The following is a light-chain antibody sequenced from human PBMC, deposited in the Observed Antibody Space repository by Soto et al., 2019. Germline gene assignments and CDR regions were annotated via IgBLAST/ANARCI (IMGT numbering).Light chain of an antibody. CDR1: SSNIGSHS. CDR3: AVWDDSLNGPV. CDR2: KNN. Sequence: QSVLTQPPSASGTPGQTVTISCSGSSSNIGSHSVNWYQQLPGTAPKLIIYKNNQRPSGVPDRFSDSKSGTSASLAISGLQSGDEADYYCAVWDDSLNGPVFGGGTKVTVL. V-gene: IGLV1-44*01. J-gene: IGLJ3*02.